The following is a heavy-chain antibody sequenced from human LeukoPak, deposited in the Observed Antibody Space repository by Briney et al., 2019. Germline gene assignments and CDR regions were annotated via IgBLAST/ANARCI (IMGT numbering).Heavy chain of an antibody. V-gene: IGHV3-21*04. CDR2: ISSSSSYI. D-gene: IGHD3-22*01. Sequence: TGGSLRLSGAASGFTFSSYSMTWVRQAPGKGLEWVSSISSSSSYIYYADSVKGRFTISRENSKNTLYLRINSLRAGDPAVYYCAKDLGFVVGYYYDSSGPTSDYWGQGTLVTVSS. CDR3: AKDLGFVVGYYYDSSGPTSDY. J-gene: IGHJ4*02. CDR1: GFTFSSYS.